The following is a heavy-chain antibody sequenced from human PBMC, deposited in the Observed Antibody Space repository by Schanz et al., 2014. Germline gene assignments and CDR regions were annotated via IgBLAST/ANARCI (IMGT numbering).Heavy chain of an antibody. CDR2: IHQSGGT. CDR1: GGDIGNYY. D-gene: IGHD3-3*01. Sequence: QVQLQESGPGLVKPSETLSLTCSVSGGDIGNYYWSWIRQPPGKGLEWIGYIHQSGGTNYNPSLKVRVPILFDTSKNQFPLRLTSLPAADTAVYYCAKFLYDDPSWGQGTLVTVSS. V-gene: IGHV4-59*08. J-gene: IGHJ5*02. CDR3: AKFLYDDPS.